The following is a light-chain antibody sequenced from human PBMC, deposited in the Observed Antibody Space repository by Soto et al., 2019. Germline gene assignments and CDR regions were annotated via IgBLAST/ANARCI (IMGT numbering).Light chain of an antibody. V-gene: IGLV1-44*01. J-gene: IGLJ1*01. Sequence: QSLLTHPPSASRTPGQRLTISFSGSISYILRNTVNWYQQLPETAPKLLIYRNNKRPSGVPDRSSGSKSGTSASLAISGLQSEDEADYYCAVWDDSMNGYVFATGTKVPVL. CDR1: ISYILRNT. CDR2: RNN. CDR3: AVWDDSMNGYV.